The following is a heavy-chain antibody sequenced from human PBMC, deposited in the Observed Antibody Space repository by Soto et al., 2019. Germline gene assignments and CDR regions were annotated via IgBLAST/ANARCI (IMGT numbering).Heavy chain of an antibody. Sequence: GASVKVSCKASGYTFTSYAMHWVRQAPGQRLEWMGWINAGNGTANYAQKFQGRVTITADESTSTAYMELSSLRSGDTAVYYCARGERGYSFPVYWFDPWGQGTLVTVSS. D-gene: IGHD5-18*01. J-gene: IGHJ5*02. CDR2: INAGNGTA. V-gene: IGHV1-3*01. CDR3: ARGERGYSFPVYWFDP. CDR1: GYTFTSYA.